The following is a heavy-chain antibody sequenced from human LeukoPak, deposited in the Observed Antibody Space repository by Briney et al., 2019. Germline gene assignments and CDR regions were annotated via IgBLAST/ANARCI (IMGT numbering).Heavy chain of an antibody. CDR1: GFTFSSYS. J-gene: IGHJ4*02. CDR3: ARVGLWHYPVDS. V-gene: IGHV3-21*01. Sequence: GGSLRLSCAASGFTFSSYSMNWVRQAPGKGLEWVSSICSSSSYIYYADSVKGRFTISRDNAKNSLYLQMNSLRAEDTAVYYCARVGLWHYPVDSWGQGTLVTVSS. D-gene: IGHD1-7*01. CDR2: ICSSSSYI.